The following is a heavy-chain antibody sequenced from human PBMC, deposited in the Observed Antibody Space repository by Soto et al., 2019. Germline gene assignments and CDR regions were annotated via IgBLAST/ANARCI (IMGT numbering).Heavy chain of an antibody. CDR3: AIDPRGPGHYAILSCYYHTGYFDY. V-gene: IGHV3-30*03. J-gene: IGHJ4*02. D-gene: IGHD3-9*01. CDR1: GFTFSSYG. Sequence: QVQLVESGGGVVQPGRSLRLSCAASGFTFSSYGMHWVRQAPGKGLEWVAVISYDGSNKYYADSVKGRFTISRDNAKNTLYLQVNILRAEDTAVYYCAIDPRGPGHYAILSCYYHTGYFDYWGQGTLVTVS. CDR2: ISYDGSNK.